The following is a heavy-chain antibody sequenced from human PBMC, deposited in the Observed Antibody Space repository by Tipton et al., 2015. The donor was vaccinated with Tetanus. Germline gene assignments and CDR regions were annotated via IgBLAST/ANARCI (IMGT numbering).Heavy chain of an antibody. D-gene: IGHD2-15*01. CDR1: GFIFSSYC. Sequence: SLRLSCAASGFIFSSYCLHWVRQAPGKGLEWLAVFCHDGTEKYYADLWKGRFTIFRDNSKNTLYLQMNSLSAEDTALYYCAGEAECSGGGCFSWGFDTWGQGTQVTVSS. V-gene: IGHV3-33*08. CDR2: FCHDGTEK. J-gene: IGHJ4*02. CDR3: AGEAECSGGGCFSWGFDT.